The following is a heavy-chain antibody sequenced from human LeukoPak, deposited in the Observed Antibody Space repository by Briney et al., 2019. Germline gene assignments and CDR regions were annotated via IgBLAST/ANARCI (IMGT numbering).Heavy chain of an antibody. CDR3: AKRGVVTRVILVGFHKEAYYFDS. Sequence: GGSLRLPCAASGFTFCSYGMHWVRQAPGKGLEWVAGLSGSGGGTNYADSVKGRFTISRDNAKNTLYLQMNSLRAEDTAVYFCAKRGVVTRVILVGFHKEAYYFDSWGQGALATVSS. D-gene: IGHD3-10*01. CDR1: GFTFCSYG. J-gene: IGHJ4*02. V-gene: IGHV3-23*01. CDR2: LSGSGGGT.